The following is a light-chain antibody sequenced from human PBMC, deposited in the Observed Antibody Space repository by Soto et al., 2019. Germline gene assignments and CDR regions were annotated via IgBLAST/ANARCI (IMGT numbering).Light chain of an antibody. Sequence: QSVLTQPPSVSAAPGQKVTISCSASSSNIGGNSVSWYQQLPGTAPKLLIYDDNERPSGIPDRFSGSKSGTSATLGITGFQTGDEADYYCGSWDSSLRAYVFGTGTKVTV. CDR3: GSWDSSLRAYV. CDR1: SSNIGGNS. V-gene: IGLV1-51*01. CDR2: DDN. J-gene: IGLJ1*01.